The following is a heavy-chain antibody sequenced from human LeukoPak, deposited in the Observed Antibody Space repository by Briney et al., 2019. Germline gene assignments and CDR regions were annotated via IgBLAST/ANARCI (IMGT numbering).Heavy chain of an antibody. Sequence: SETLSLTCTVSGGSISSSSYYWGWIRQPPGKGLEWIGSIYYSGSTYYNPSLKSRVTISVDTSKNQFSLKLSSVTAADTAVYYCARVLILEWLITDYWGQGTLVTASS. V-gene: IGHV4-39*07. J-gene: IGHJ4*02. D-gene: IGHD3-3*01. CDR1: GGSISSSSYY. CDR2: IYYSGST. CDR3: ARVLILEWLITDY.